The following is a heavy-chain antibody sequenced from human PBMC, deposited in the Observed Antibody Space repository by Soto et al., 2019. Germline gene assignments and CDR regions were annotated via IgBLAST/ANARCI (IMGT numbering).Heavy chain of an antibody. CDR2: INHSGST. V-gene: IGHV4-34*01. J-gene: IGHJ4*02. CDR3: MLGSGWKDFDY. D-gene: IGHD3-22*01. Sequence: PWETLSLTYAVFGRPFSGYYWTWIRQPPGTGLEWIGEINHSGSTNYNPSLKSRVTISVDTSKNQFSLKLSSVTAADTAVYYCMLGSGWKDFDYWGQG. CDR1: GRPFSGYY.